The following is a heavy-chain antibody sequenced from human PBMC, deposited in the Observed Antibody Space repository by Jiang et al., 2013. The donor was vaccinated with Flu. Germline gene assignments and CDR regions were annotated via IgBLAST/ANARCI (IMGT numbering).Heavy chain of an antibody. CDR3: ASSNFQPYIMGAILSESTGSLRADSYYFDS. CDR2: IYTTGST. Sequence: VQLVESGPRLVKPSQTLSLTCTVSGGSINSGDYYWTWIRQPAGKRLEWIGHIYTTGSTNYNPSLKSRVTISVDTSRSQFSLKLRSVTAADTAVYYCASSNFQPYIMGAILSESTGSLRADSYYFDSVGPGTWSTVSS. D-gene: IGHD1-26*01. CDR1: GGSINSGDYY. J-gene: IGHJ4*01. V-gene: IGHV4-61*02.